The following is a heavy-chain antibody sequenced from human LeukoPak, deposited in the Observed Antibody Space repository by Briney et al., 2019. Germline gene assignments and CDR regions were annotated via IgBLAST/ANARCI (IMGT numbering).Heavy chain of an antibody. D-gene: IGHD6-25*01. V-gene: IGHV4-59*01. J-gene: IGHJ4*02. CDR2: IYYSGSA. CDR3: ARAGGVKTAALDLDY. CDR1: GGSISDYS. Sequence: SETLSLTCTVSGGSISDYSWSWIRQPPGKGLEWIGNIYYSGSANHNPSLKSRVTISRDTSKNQFSLKLTSVTTADTAVYYCARAGGVKTAALDLDYWGQGTLATVSS.